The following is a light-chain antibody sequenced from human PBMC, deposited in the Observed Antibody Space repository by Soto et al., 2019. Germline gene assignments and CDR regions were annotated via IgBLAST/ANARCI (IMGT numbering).Light chain of an antibody. CDR3: QTWDSGVV. CDR2: LNTDGSH. Sequence: QLVLTQSPSASASLGASVKLTCTLSSGHSSYAIAWHQQQPEKGPRYLLKLNTDGSHTKGDGIPDRFSGSSSGAERHLTISSLQSEDEADYYCQTWDSGVVFGGGTQLTVL. V-gene: IGLV4-69*01. J-gene: IGLJ2*01. CDR1: SGHSSYA.